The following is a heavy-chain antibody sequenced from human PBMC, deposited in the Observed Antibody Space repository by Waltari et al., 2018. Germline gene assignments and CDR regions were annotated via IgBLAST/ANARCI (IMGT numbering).Heavy chain of an antibody. CDR3: ARERGPGGYFQH. V-gene: IGHV4-59*01. CDR2: IYYSGST. J-gene: IGHJ1*01. Sequence: QVQLQESGPGLVKPSETLSLTCPVPGGSISRYYWSWIRQPPGKGLEWIGYIYYSGSTNYNPSLKSRVTISVDTSKNQFSLKLSSVTAADTAVYYCARERGPGGYFQHWGQGTLVTVSS. CDR1: GGSISRYY.